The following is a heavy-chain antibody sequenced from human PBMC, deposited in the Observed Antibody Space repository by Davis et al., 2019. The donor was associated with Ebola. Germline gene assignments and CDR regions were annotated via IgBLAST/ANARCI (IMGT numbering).Heavy chain of an antibody. D-gene: IGHD6-13*01. Sequence: GGSLRLSCKASGYIFTSYAIPWVRQAPGQGLEWMGWISAYNGNTNYAQKLQGRVTMTTDASTSTAYMELRSLRSDDTALYYCAKDIGIAVAGKQGVFDYWGQGTLVTVSS. J-gene: IGHJ4*02. CDR1: GYIFTSYA. CDR3: AKDIGIAVAGKQGVFDY. V-gene: IGHV1-18*01. CDR2: ISAYNGNT.